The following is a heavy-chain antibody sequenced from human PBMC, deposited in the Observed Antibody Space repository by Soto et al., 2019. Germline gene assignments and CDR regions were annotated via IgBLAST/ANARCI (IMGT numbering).Heavy chain of an antibody. CDR2: ISAYNGNT. Sequence: ASVKVSCKASGYTFTSYGISWVRQAPGQGLEWMGWISAYNGNTNYAQKLQGRVTMTTDTSTSTAYMELRSLRSDDTAVYYCARKGVGGGYFDWFHLDYWGQGTLVTVSS. CDR1: GYTFTSYG. D-gene: IGHD3-9*01. CDR3: ARKGVGGGYFDWFHLDY. V-gene: IGHV1-18*04. J-gene: IGHJ4*02.